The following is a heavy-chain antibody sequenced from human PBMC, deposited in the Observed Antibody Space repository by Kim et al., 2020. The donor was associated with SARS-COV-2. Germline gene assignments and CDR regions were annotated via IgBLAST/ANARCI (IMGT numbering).Heavy chain of an antibody. V-gene: IGHV3-48*02. Sequence: SHTLYYADSVKGRFTISRDNAKNSLYLQMNSLRDEDTAVYYCARGSADDYWGQGTLVTVSS. CDR3: ARGSADDY. CDR2: SHTL. J-gene: IGHJ4*02.